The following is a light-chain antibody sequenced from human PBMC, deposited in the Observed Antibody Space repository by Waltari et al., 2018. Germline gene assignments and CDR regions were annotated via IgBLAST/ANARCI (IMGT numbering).Light chain of an antibody. J-gene: IGLJ2*01. Sequence: QSGLTPPAHLSGSPGQSIPIPCIVARSNVGRLCLESWYQQHPGQVPKLLIYQVTRRPAGVSHRCSGSKSGNTASLTISGLQAEDEAIYYCSSYASISTWIFGGGTTLAVL. CDR2: QVT. V-gene: IGLV2-23*02. CDR3: SSYASISTWI. CDR1: RSNVGRLCL.